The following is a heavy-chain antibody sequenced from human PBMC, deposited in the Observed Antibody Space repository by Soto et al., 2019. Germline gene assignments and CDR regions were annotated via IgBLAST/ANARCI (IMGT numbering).Heavy chain of an antibody. D-gene: IGHD2-2*01. J-gene: IGHJ3*02. CDR3: ARNLWGCSSTSCYHDAFDI. CDR2: MNPNSGNT. V-gene: IGHV1-8*01. CDR1: GYTFTSYD. Sequence: ASVNLSCKASGYTFTSYDINWVRQATGQGLEWMGWMNPNSGNTGYAQKFQGRVTMTRNTSISTAYMELSSLRSEDTAVYYCARNLWGCSSTSCYHDAFDIWGQGTMVTVSS.